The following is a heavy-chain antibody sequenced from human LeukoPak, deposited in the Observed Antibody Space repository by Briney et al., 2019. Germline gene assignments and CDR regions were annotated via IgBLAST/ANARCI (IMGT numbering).Heavy chain of an antibody. CDR2: INPNSGGT. CDR3: ARGSGDYVGWFDP. CDR1: GYTFTCYY. Sequence: ASVKVSCKASGYTFTCYYMHWLRQAPGQGLEWMGWINPNSGGTKYAEKFQGRVTMTRDTSINTAYMELSRLRSDDTAVYYCARGSGDYVGWFDPWGQGTLITVSS. D-gene: IGHD4-17*01. J-gene: IGHJ5*02. V-gene: IGHV1-2*02.